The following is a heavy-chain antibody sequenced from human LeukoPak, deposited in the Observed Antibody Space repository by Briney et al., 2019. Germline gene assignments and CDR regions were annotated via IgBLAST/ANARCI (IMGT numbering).Heavy chain of an antibody. CDR1: GGSFSGYY. CDR3: ATGGWRSNRFDY. V-gene: IGHV4-34*01. CDR2: INHSGST. Sequence: SETLSLTCAVYGGSFSGYYWSWIRQPPGKGLEWIGEINHSGSTNYNPSLKSRVTISVDTSKNQSSLKLSSVTAADTAVYYCATGGWRSNRFDYWGQGTLVTVSS. J-gene: IGHJ4*02. D-gene: IGHD6-19*01.